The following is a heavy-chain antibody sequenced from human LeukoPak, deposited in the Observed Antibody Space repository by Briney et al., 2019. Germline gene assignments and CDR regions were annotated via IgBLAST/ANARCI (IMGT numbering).Heavy chain of an antibody. CDR2: IYSGGET. J-gene: IGHJ4*02. CDR1: GDSISSSHYY. D-gene: IGHD4-11*01. CDR3: VRDYSNFVQGD. Sequence: PSETLSLTCTVSGDSISSSHYYWGWIRQSPGKGLEWIRSIYSGGETHYNPSLNSRVTIFLDTSKNRFSLNLISVTATDTAVYYCVRDYSNFVQGDWGQGTLDTVSS. V-gene: IGHV4-39*02.